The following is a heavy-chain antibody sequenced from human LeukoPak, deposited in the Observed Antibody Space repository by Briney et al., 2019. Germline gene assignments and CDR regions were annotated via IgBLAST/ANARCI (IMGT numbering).Heavy chain of an antibody. V-gene: IGHV3-7*03. CDR2: IKKDGSEK. D-gene: IGHD3-9*01. CDR1: GFTFSSYW. Sequence: GGSLGLSCAASGFTFSSYWMSWVRQAPGKGLEWVANIKKDGSEKYYVDSVKGRFTISRDNAKNSLYLQMNSLRAEDTALYYCAKGKYDILTGHIDYWGQGTLVTVSS. J-gene: IGHJ4*02. CDR3: AKGKYDILTGHIDY.